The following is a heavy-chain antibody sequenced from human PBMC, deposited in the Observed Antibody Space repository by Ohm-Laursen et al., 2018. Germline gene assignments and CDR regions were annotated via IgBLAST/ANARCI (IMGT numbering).Heavy chain of an antibody. CDR3: ARAVRYQLLSDP. CDR1: GYTFSSYD. J-gene: IGHJ5*02. CDR2: MNPNSHNT. Sequence: ASVEVSCKASGYTFSSYDIIWVRQASGQGPEWMGWMNPNSHNTGYARKFRGRVSMTSDSSISTAYMELYSLTSEDTATYYCARAVRYQLLSDPWGQGTLVTVSS. V-gene: IGHV1-8*01. D-gene: IGHD4-23*01.